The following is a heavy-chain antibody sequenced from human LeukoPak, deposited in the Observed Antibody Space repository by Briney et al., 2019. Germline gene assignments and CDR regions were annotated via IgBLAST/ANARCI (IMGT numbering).Heavy chain of an antibody. V-gene: IGHV5-51*01. J-gene: IGHJ4*02. Sequence: GESLKISCKGSGYSFTSYWIGWVRQMPGKGLEWMGIIYPGDSDTRYSPSFRGQVTISADKSISTAYLQWSSLKASDTAMYYCARKHGYCSGGSCYSAYFDYWGQGTLVTVSS. D-gene: IGHD2-15*01. CDR1: GYSFTSYW. CDR3: ARKHGYCSGGSCYSAYFDY. CDR2: IYPGDSDT.